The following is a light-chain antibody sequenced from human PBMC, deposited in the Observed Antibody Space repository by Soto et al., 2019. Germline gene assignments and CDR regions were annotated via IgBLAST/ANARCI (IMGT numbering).Light chain of an antibody. CDR3: QQRGSSWPPWT. Sequence: EIVLTQSPAPLSLSPGDRATLSCRASQSVSSYLAWYQQKPGQAPRLLIYDASKRATGIPARFSGSGSGTDFTLTISSLEPEDFAVYYCQQRGSSWPPWTFGQGTKVEIK. CDR1: QSVSSY. CDR2: DAS. J-gene: IGKJ1*01. V-gene: IGKV3-11*01.